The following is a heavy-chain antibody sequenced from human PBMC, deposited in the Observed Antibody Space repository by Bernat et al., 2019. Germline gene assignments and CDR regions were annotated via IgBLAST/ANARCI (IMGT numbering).Heavy chain of an antibody. D-gene: IGHD3-22*01. Sequence: QVQLVESGGGVVQPGESLRLSCAASGFSFSSYAMHWVRQAPGKGLEWVAVISYDGSNQHYADSVKGRFTISRDNSKNTLYVQMNSLRAEDTAVYYCAKVSATMIAPPYFDYWGQGTLVTVSS. CDR1: GFSFSSYA. CDR3: AKVSATMIAPPYFDY. CDR2: ISYDGSNQ. V-gene: IGHV3-30*04. J-gene: IGHJ4*02.